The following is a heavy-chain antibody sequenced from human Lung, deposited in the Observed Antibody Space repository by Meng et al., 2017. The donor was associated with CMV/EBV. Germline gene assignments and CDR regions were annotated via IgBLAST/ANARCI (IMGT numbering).Heavy chain of an antibody. CDR3: ARVWGDYDILTGYYYSYYYYGMDV. D-gene: IGHD3-9*01. V-gene: IGHV3-74*01. Sequence: SCAASGFTFSSYWMHWVRQAPGKGLVWVSRINSDGSSTSYADSVKGRFTISRDNAKNTLYLQMNSLRAEDTAVYYCARVWGDYDILTGYYYSYYYYGMDVWXQGTXVTVSS. CDR2: INSDGSST. J-gene: IGHJ6*02. CDR1: GFTFSSYW.